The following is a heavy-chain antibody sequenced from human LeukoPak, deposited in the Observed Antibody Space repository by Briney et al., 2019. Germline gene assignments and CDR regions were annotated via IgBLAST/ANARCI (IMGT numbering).Heavy chain of an antibody. CDR2: IRNKANSYTT. D-gene: IGHD3-22*01. J-gene: IGHJ4*02. V-gene: IGHV3-72*01. CDR3: ARVDYYDSSGLDY. CDR1: GFSFSNHY. Sequence: EGSLRLSCAASGFSFSNHYMEWVRQAPGRGLEWVGRIRNKANSYTTEYAASVKGRFTISRDDSRNSVYLQMNSLKNEDTAVYYCARVDYYDSSGLDYWGQGTLVTVSS.